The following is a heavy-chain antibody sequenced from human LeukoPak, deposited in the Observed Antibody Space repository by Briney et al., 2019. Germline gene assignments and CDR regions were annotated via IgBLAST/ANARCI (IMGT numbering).Heavy chain of an antibody. CDR1: GDSITSGAFY. D-gene: IGHD4/OR15-4a*01. V-gene: IGHV4-39*01. J-gene: IGHJ5*02. CDR2: VYYSGST. CDR3: ARRDYAAWFDP. Sequence: PSETLSLTCNVSGDSITSGAFYCAWIRQSPRKGLEWIGNVYYSGSTQYNPSRRGRVSISMDKTKNQFSLNLNSVSVTDTAIYYCARRDYAAWFDPWGQGTLVTVSS.